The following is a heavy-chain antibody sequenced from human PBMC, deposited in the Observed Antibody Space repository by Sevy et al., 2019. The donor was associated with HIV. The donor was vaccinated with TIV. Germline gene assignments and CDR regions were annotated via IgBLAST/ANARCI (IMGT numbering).Heavy chain of an antibody. CDR2: IYTSGST. Sequence: SESLSLTCTVSGGSISNDNYYWSWMRQPAGKGLEWIGRIYTSGSTNFTPSLKTRVTISIETSKNQFSLKLSSVTAADTAVYFCARDLGSYDILTGTYYYYMDVWGKGTTVTVSS. J-gene: IGHJ6*03. V-gene: IGHV4-61*02. CDR1: GGSISNDNYY. D-gene: IGHD3-9*01. CDR3: ARDLGSYDILTGTYYYYMDV.